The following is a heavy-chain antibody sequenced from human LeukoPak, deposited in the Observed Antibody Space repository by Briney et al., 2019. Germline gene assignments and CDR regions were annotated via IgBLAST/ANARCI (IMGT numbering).Heavy chain of an antibody. CDR3: GRQGGDLAGELTS. J-gene: IGHJ4*02. V-gene: IGHV4-39*01. D-gene: IGHD6-19*01. CDR1: GGSISSSSYY. Sequence: SETLSLTCTVSGGSISSSSYYWGWIRQPPGEGLGCIGSIYYSGSTYYNPSLKSRVTISVDTSKNQFSLSLSSVTAADTAECSCGRQGGDLAGELTSWRQGPLVTASS. CDR2: IYYSGST.